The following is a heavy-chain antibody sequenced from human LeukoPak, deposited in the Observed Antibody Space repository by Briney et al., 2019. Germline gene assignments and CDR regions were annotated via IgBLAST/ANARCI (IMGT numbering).Heavy chain of an antibody. CDR2: IIPIFGTA. D-gene: IGHD3-22*01. V-gene: IGHV1-69*13. CDR3: ARTYDSSGYYYSFDY. Sequence: SVKVSCKASGGTFSSYAISWVRQAPGQGLEWMGGIIPIFGTANYAQKFQGRVTITADESTSTAYMELSSLRSEETAVYYCARTYDSSGYYYSFDYWGQGTLVTVSP. J-gene: IGHJ4*02. CDR1: GGTFSSYA.